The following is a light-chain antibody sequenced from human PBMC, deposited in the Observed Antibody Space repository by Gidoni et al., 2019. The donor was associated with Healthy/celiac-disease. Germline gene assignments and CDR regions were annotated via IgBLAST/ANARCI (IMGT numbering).Light chain of an antibody. Sequence: EIVMTQSPATLSVSPGERATLSCRARQSVGSNLAWYQQKPGQAPRLLIYGASTRATGIPARFSGSGSGTEFTLTISSLQSEDFAVYYCQQYNNWPRTFGQGTKVEIK. J-gene: IGKJ1*01. V-gene: IGKV3-15*01. CDR1: QSVGSN. CDR2: GAS. CDR3: QQYNNWPRT.